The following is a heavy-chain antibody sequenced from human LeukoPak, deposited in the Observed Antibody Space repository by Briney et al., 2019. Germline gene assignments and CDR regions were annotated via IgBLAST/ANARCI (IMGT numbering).Heavy chain of an antibody. D-gene: IGHD5-18*01. Sequence: GASVKVSCKVSGYTLTELSMHWVRQAPGKGLEWMGGFDPEDGETIYAQKFQGRVTMTEDTSTDTAYMELSSLRSEDTAVYYCATPAAGIQLWLDYSYFDYWGQGTLVTVSS. CDR2: FDPEDGET. V-gene: IGHV1-24*01. CDR1: GYTLTELS. J-gene: IGHJ4*02. CDR3: ATPAAGIQLWLDYSYFDY.